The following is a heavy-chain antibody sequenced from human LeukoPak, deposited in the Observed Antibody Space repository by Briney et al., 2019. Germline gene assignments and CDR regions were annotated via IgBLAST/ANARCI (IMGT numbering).Heavy chain of an antibody. D-gene: IGHD3-10*01. J-gene: IGHJ1*01. CDR3: ARAPLWFGELRYFQH. Sequence: ASVKVSCTASGYTFTSYGISWVRQAPGQGLEWMGWISAYNGNTNYAQKLQGRVTMTTDTSTSTAYMELRSLRSDDTAVYYCARAPLWFGELRYFQHWGQGTLVTVSS. V-gene: IGHV1-18*01. CDR2: ISAYNGNT. CDR1: GYTFTSYG.